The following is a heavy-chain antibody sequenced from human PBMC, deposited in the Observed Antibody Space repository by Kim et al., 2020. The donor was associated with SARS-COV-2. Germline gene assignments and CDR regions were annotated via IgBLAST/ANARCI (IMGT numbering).Heavy chain of an antibody. CDR1: GFTFSSYD. D-gene: IGHD6-13*01. Sequence: GGSLRLSCAVSGFTFSSYDMHWVRQATGKGLEWVSAIGTAGDTYYPGSVKRRFPISREHAKNSLYLQLNSLRAGDTAVYYCARGYSSSWYWAFDIWGQGTMVAVAS. CDR3: ARGYSSSWYWAFDI. J-gene: IGHJ3*02. CDR2: IGTAGDT. V-gene: IGHV3-13*01.